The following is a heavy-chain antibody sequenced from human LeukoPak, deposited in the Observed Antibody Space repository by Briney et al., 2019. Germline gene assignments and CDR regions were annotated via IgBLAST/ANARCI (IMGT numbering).Heavy chain of an antibody. V-gene: IGHV1-8*01. D-gene: IGHD6-13*01. CDR2: MNPNSGNT. J-gene: IGHJ6*02. Sequence: GASVKVSCKASGYTFTSYDINWVRQATGQGLEWMGWMNPNSGNTGYAQKFQGRVTMTRNTSISTAYMELSSLRSEDTAVYYCVRGLAAAGKDYYYYGMDVWGQGTTVTVSS. CDR1: GYTFTSYD. CDR3: VRGLAAAGKDYYYYGMDV.